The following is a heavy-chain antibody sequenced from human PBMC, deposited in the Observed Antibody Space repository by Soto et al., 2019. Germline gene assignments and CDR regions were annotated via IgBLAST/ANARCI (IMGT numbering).Heavy chain of an antibody. Sequence: QVQLVESGGGMVQPGTSLRLSCAASGFTFNSLSLHWVRQRPDKGLEWVAVISHDGRVTFYADFVKGRFTVSRDNSKNTIYLQVNSLRAEDTAVYYCAREPYGDSQYVDYWGQGTLVTVSS. CDR1: GFTFNSLS. D-gene: IGHD2-21*02. CDR2: ISHDGRVT. CDR3: AREPYGDSQYVDY. J-gene: IGHJ4*02. V-gene: IGHV3-30*04.